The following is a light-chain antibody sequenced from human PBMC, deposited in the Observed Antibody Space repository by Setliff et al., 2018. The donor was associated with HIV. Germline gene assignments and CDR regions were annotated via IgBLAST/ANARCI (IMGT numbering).Light chain of an antibody. CDR3: SSFTSSTTYV. V-gene: IGLV2-14*03. J-gene: IGLJ1*01. CDR2: DVN. Sequence: ALTQPASVSGSPGQSITISCTGTSSDVGGYNYVSWYQQHPGKAPKLMIYDVNERPSGVSNRFSGSKSGNTASLTISGLQAEDEADYYCSSFTSSTTYVFGTGTKVTVL. CDR1: SSDVGGYNY.